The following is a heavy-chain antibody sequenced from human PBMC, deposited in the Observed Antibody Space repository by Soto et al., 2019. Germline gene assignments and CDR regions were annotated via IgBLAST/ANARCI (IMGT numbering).Heavy chain of an antibody. CDR3: ASGTAAGTYGMDV. D-gene: IGHD6-13*01. V-gene: IGHV1-46*03. J-gene: IGHJ6*02. CDR1: GYTFTSNY. CDR2: INPSGGST. Sequence: ASVKVSCKASGYTFTSNYMHWVRQAPGQGLEWMGIINPSGGSTSYAQKFQGRVTMTRDTSTSTVYMELSSLRSEDTAVFYGASGTAAGTYGMDVWGQGTTVTVSS.